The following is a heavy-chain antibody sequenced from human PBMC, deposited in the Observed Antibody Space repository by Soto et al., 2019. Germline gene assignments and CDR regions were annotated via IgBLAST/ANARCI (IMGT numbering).Heavy chain of an antibody. D-gene: IGHD3-16*01. CDR3: AREQGVRPGGGGTEPLDI. CDR1: GYSFTSQY. Sequence: QVQLVQSGAEVKKPGASVKISCEASGYSFTSQYVHWVRQAPGQGLEWMGIINPNGGSTTYAQKFQGRCTMTRDTSTSKVYMELGRRTSEGRAGYYCAREQGVRPGGGGTEPLDIWGQGTMVTVAS. CDR2: INPNGGST. V-gene: IGHV1-46*03. J-gene: IGHJ3*02.